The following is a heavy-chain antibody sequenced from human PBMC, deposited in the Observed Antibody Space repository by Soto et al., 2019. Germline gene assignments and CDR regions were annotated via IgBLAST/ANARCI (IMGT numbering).Heavy chain of an antibody. V-gene: IGHV4-39*01. CDR3: ARHETPGITMRPNHSYGLDV. J-gene: IGHJ6*02. D-gene: IGHD3-22*01. Sequence: QLQESGPGLVKPSETLSLTCTVSGGSISSPNYYWGWIRQSPGTGREWLARIFYHGSPYYNPPLKSRVAISIDTSTHQFSLRLTSVTAADTATYFCARHETPGITMRPNHSYGLDVWGRGTTVSVSS. CDR1: GGSISSPNYY. CDR2: IFYHGSP.